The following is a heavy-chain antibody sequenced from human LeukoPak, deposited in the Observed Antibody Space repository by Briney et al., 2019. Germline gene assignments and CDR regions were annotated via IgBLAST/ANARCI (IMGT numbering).Heavy chain of an antibody. V-gene: IGHV1-46*01. J-gene: IGHJ5*02. CDR2: INPSSGRT. Sequence: VASVKVSCKASGGTFSSYAISWVRQAPGQGLEWMGIINPSSGRTTYAQKFQGRVTMTRDTSTSTVYMELTSLRSEDTAVFYCARGGLPARSWFDPWGQGTLVTVSS. CDR1: GGTFSSYA. CDR3: ARGGLPARSWFDP. D-gene: IGHD3/OR15-3a*01.